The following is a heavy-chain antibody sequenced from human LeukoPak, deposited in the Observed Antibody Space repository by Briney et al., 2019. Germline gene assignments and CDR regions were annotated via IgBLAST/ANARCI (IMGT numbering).Heavy chain of an antibody. V-gene: IGHV4-59*06. CDR3: ARGPSWDYFDY. Sequence: PSETLSLTCTVSGGSISSYYWSWIRQPPGKGLEWIGYIYYSGSTFYNPSLKSRVTISVDTSKNQFSLKLSSVTAADTAVYYCARGPSWDYFDYWGQGTLVTVSS. J-gene: IGHJ4*02. D-gene: IGHD1-26*01. CDR1: GGSISSYY. CDR2: IYYSGST.